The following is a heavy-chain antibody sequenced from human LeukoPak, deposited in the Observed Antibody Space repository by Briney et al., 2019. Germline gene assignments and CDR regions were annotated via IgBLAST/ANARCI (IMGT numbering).Heavy chain of an antibody. CDR1: GYTFTGYY. Sequence: ASVKVSCKASGYTFTGYYMHWVRQAPGQGLEWKGRINPNSGGTNYAQKFQGRVTMTRDTSISTAYMELSRLRSDDTAVYYCARDLCSGGSCSSIFDYRGQGTLVTVSS. D-gene: IGHD2-15*01. J-gene: IGHJ4*02. CDR2: INPNSGGT. V-gene: IGHV1-2*06. CDR3: ARDLCSGGSCSSIFDY.